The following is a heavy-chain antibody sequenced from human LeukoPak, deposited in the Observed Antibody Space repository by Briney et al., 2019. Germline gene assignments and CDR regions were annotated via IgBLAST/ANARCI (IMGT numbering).Heavy chain of an antibody. D-gene: IGHD3-22*01. Sequence: GASVKVSCKASGGTFSSYTISWVRQAPGQGLEWMGRIIPILGIANYAQKFQGRVTITADKSTSTAYMELSSLRSEDTAVYYCARDPPYDSSGYSAAFDIWGQGTMVTVSS. CDR1: GGTFSSYT. V-gene: IGHV1-69*04. J-gene: IGHJ3*02. CDR3: ARDPPYDSSGYSAAFDI. CDR2: IIPILGIA.